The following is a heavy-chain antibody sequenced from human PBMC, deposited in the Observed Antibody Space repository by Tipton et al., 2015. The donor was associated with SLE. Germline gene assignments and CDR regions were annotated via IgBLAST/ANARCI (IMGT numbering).Heavy chain of an antibody. J-gene: IGHJ4*02. V-gene: IGHV3-23*03. Sequence: SLRLSCAASGFTFSSYAMNWVRQAPGKGLEWVSGIYSDDSSTYYADSVRGRFTISRDNSKNTLYLQMHSLRAEDTAVYYCALQRGYSYGFDYWGQGTLVTVSS. CDR2: IYSDDSST. CDR1: GFTFSSYA. D-gene: IGHD5-18*01. CDR3: ALQRGYSYGFDY.